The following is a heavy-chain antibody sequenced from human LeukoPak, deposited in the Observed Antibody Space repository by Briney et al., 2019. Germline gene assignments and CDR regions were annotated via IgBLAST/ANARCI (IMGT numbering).Heavy chain of an antibody. D-gene: IGHD3-9*01. CDR1: GFTFSSYA. J-gene: IGHJ4*02. CDR2: ISGSGGNT. CDR3: AKDYDILTGYYTDYFDY. V-gene: IGHV3-23*01. Sequence: PGGSLRLSCAASGFTFSSYAMSWVRQAPGKGLEWVSAISGSGGNTYYADSVKGRFTISRDNSKNTLYLQMNSLRAEDTAVYYCAKDYDILTGYYTDYFDYWGQGTLVTVSS.